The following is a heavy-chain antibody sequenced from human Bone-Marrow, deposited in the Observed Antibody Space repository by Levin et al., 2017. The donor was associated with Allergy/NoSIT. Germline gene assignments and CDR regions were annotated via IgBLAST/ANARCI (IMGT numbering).Heavy chain of an antibody. D-gene: IGHD2-2*01. CDR1: GFTFSRYW. CDR3: ARRIVLLPAPSAWGYGMDV. CDR2: IRQDGSEK. J-gene: IGHJ6*02. Sequence: PGGSLRLSCTASGFTFSRYWMSWVRQAPGKGLEWVANIRQDGSEKYYVDSVKGRFTISRDNAKNSLYLEMNSLRAEDSAVYYCARRIVLLPAPSAWGYGMDVWGQGTTVTVSS. V-gene: IGHV3-7*01.